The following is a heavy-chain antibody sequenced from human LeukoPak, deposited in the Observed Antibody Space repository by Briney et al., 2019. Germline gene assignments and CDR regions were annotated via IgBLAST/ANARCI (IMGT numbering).Heavy chain of an antibody. V-gene: IGHV1-8*03. CDR1: GYTFTSYD. Sequence: ASVKVSCKASGYTFTSYDINWVRQATGQGLEWMGWMNPNSGNTGYAQKFQGRVTITRNTSISTAYMELSSLRSEDTAVYYCARDWRDYYYDSSGYYADWGQGTLVTVSS. J-gene: IGHJ1*01. CDR3: ARDWRDYYYDSSGYYAD. D-gene: IGHD3-22*01. CDR2: MNPNSGNT.